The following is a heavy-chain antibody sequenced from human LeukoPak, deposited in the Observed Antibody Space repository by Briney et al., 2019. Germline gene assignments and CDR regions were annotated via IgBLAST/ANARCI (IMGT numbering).Heavy chain of an antibody. V-gene: IGHV3-53*01. CDR3: VRDLAVSSGWSDY. J-gene: IGHJ4*02. Sequence: GGSLRLSCTSSGFTVSSNYMAWVRQAPGKGLEWVSLLYSGGVTYYADSVKGRFTISRDSSNNTLYLQMNSLRVDDMPVYYCVRDLAVSSGWSDYWGQGPLVIVSS. D-gene: IGHD6-19*01. CDR2: LYSGGVT. CDR1: GFTVSSNY.